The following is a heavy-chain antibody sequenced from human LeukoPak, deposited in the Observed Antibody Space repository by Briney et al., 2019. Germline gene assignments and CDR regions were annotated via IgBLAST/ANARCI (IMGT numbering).Heavy chain of an antibody. J-gene: IGHJ4*02. CDR1: GYSISSGYY. Sequence: SETLSLTCTASGYSISSGYYWSWIRQPPGKGLEWIGEINHSGSTNYNPSLKSRVTISVDTSKNQFSLKLSSVTAADTAVYYCARQWRKKSGTTGTTFWFDYWGQGTLVTVSS. D-gene: IGHD1-1*01. V-gene: IGHV4-38-2*02. CDR2: INHSGST. CDR3: ARQWRKKSGTTGTTFWFDY.